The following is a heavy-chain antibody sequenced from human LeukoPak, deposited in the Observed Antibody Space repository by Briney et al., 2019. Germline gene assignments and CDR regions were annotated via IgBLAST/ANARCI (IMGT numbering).Heavy chain of an antibody. J-gene: IGHJ4*02. CDR3: TTDRYCGGDCQSDY. CDR2: IKSKTDGGTT. CDR1: GFTFSNAW. V-gene: IGHV3-15*01. Sequence: GGSLRLSCAASGFTFSNAWMSWVRQAPGKGLEWVGRIKSKTDGGTTDYAAPVKVRFTISRDDSKDTLYLQMNSLKTEDTAVYYCTTDRYCGGDCQSDYWGQGTLVTVSS. D-gene: IGHD2-21*02.